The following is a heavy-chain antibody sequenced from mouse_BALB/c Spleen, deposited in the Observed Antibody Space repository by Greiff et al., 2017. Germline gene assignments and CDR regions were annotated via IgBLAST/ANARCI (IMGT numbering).Heavy chain of an antibody. V-gene: IGHV5-17*02. CDR3: ARSGYFDV. CDR2: ISSGSSTI. Sequence: VQLQQSGGGLVQPGGSRKLSCAASGFTFSSFGMHWVRQAPEKGLEWVAYISSGSSTIYYADTVKGRFTISRDNPNNTLFLQMTSLRSEDTAMYYCARSGYFDVWGAGTTVTVSS. CDR1: GFTFSSFG. J-gene: IGHJ1*01.